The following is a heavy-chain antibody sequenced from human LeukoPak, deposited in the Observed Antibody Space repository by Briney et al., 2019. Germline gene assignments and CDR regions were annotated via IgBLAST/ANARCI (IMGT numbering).Heavy chain of an antibody. Sequence: SETLSLTCAVSGGSFSGYYWSWIRQPPGKGLEWIGEISHSGSTNYSPSLKSRVTISVDTSKNQFSLNLSSVTAADTVVYYCARALVRATMVWYFDLWGRGTLVTVSS. D-gene: IGHD5-12*01. J-gene: IGHJ2*01. CDR1: GGSFSGYY. CDR2: ISHSGST. V-gene: IGHV4-34*01. CDR3: ARALVRATMVWYFDL.